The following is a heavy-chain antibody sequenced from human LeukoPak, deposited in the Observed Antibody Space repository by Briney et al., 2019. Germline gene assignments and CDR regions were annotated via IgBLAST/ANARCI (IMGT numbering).Heavy chain of an antibody. D-gene: IGHD4-23*01. V-gene: IGHV1-2*02. CDR2: INPNSGGT. CDR1: GYTFTGYF. Sequence: ASVKVSCKASGYTFTGYFIHWVRQAPGQGLEWMGWINPNSGGTNYAQKFQGRVTMTRDTSISTAYMELSRLRSDDTAVYYCAVSDYGGKSPPLDYWGQGTLVTVSS. J-gene: IGHJ4*02. CDR3: AVSDYGGKSPPLDY.